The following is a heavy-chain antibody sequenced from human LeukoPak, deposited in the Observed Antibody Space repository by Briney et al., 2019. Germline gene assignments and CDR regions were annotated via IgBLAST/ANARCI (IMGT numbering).Heavy chain of an antibody. Sequence: GGSLRLSCAASGFTFSSYAMHWVRQAPGKGLEWVAVISYDGSNKYYADSVKGRFTISRDNSKNTLYLQMNSLRAEDTAVYYCARDWSMVQLWRYYFDYWGQGTLVTVSS. V-gene: IGHV3-30*04. CDR2: ISYDGSNK. J-gene: IGHJ4*02. CDR3: ARDWSMVQLWRYYFDY. D-gene: IGHD5-18*01. CDR1: GFTFSSYA.